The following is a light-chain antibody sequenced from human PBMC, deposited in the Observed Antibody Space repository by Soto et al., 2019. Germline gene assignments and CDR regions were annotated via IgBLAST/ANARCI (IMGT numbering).Light chain of an antibody. CDR1: QSVGSY. Sequence: EVVLTQSPATLSLSPGERATLSCRASQSVGSYLAWYQHKPGQPPRLRIYDASNRATGIPDRFSGSGSGTDFTLTISSLEPEDFAVYYCQQRSNWPPTWTFGQGTKVEIK. CDR2: DAS. CDR3: QQRSNWPPTWT. V-gene: IGKV3-11*01. J-gene: IGKJ1*01.